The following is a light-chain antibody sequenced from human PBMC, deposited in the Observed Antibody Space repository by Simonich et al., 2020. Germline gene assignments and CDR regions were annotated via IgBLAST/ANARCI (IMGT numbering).Light chain of an antibody. CDR1: SSDVGGYNY. V-gene: IGLV2-8*01. CDR3: SSYTSSSTLV. CDR2: EVS. Sequence: QSALTQPPSASGSPGQSVTISCTGTSSDVGGYNYVSWYQKHPGKAPKLMIYEVSKRPPGGPDRFSGSKSGNTASLTVSGLQAEDEADYYCSSYTSSSTLVFGGGTKLTVL. J-gene: IGLJ2*01.